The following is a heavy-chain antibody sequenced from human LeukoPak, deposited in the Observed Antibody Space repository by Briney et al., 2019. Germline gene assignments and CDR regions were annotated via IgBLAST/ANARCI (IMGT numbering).Heavy chain of an antibody. CDR2: ISISGGTT. J-gene: IGHJ4*02. Sequence: PGGSLRLSCTASAFAFSNHAMSWVRQAPGKGLERVSSISISGGTTYYTDSVKGRFTISRENSKSTLYLQMNNLRADDTAVYYCANEIRPNDYWGQGTLVTVSS. CDR1: AFAFSNHA. D-gene: IGHD4-17*01. CDR3: ANEIRPNDY. V-gene: IGHV3-23*01.